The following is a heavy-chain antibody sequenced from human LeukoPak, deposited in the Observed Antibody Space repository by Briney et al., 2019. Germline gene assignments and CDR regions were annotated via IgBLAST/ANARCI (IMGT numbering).Heavy chain of an antibody. Sequence: GASVTVSCKASGYTFTSYYMHWVRQAPGQGLEWMGIINPSGGSTSYAQKFQGRVTMTRDTSTSTVYMELSSLRSEDTAVYYYARYGGYNWFDPWGQGTLVTVSS. CDR1: GYTFTSYY. D-gene: IGHD5-12*01. V-gene: IGHV1-46*01. CDR3: ARYGGYNWFDP. CDR2: INPSGGST. J-gene: IGHJ5*02.